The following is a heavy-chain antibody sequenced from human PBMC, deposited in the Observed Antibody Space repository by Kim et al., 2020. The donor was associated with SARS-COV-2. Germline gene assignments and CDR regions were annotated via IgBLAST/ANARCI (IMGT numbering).Heavy chain of an antibody. Sequence: SETLSLTCTVSGDSISSANYYWAWIRQPPGRGLEWIGSIYYSGSSYYNPSLQSRVSISVDSSKNQFSLKMRSLTAADTAEYYCAMHNPFVRGRAYFDYWG. CDR3: AMHNPFVRGRAYFDY. D-gene: IGHD3-16*01. CDR2: IYYSGSS. J-gene: IGHJ4*01. V-gene: IGHV4-39*01. CDR1: GDSISSANYY.